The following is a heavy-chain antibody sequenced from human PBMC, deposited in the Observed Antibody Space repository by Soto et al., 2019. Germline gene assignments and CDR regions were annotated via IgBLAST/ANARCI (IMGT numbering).Heavy chain of an antibody. CDR1: GFTFSSYA. Sequence: PGGSLRLSCSASGFTFSSYAMHWVRQAPGKGLEYVSVISCNGGSTYYADSVKGSFTISRDNSKNTLYLQMSSLRAEDTAVYYCVKGAPPGYSDYWGQGTLVTVSS. J-gene: IGHJ4*02. CDR3: VKGAPPGYSDY. D-gene: IGHD5-18*01. CDR2: ISCNGGST. V-gene: IGHV3-64D*08.